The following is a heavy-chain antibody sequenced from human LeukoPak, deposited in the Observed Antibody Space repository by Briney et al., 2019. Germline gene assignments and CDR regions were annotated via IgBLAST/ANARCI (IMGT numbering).Heavy chain of an antibody. Sequence: SVKVSCKASGGTFSSYAISWVRQAPGQGLEWMGGIIPIFGTANYAQKFQGRVTITADKSTSTAYMELSSLRSEDTAVHYCARGVSSGWYPLYYWGQGTLVTVSS. D-gene: IGHD6-19*01. J-gene: IGHJ4*02. V-gene: IGHV1-69*06. CDR3: ARGVSSGWYPLYY. CDR2: IIPIFGTA. CDR1: GGTFSSYA.